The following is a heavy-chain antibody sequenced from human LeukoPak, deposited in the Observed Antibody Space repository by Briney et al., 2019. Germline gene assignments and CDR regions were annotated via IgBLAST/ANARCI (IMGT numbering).Heavy chain of an antibody. CDR1: GFTFSSYA. D-gene: IGHD5/OR15-5a*01. CDR3: ARIASTPPFTDY. CDR2: ISSNGGGT. V-gene: IGHV3-64*01. Sequence: GGSLRLSCAASGFTFSSYAMHWVRQAPGKGLEYVSAISSNGGGTYYANSVKGRFTISRGNSKNTLYLQMGSLRTEDMAVYYCARIASTPPFTDYWGQGTLVTVSS. J-gene: IGHJ4*02.